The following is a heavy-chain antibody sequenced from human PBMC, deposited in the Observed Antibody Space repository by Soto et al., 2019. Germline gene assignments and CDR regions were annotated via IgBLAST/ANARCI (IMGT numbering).Heavy chain of an antibody. D-gene: IGHD2-15*01. V-gene: IGHV4-39*01. CDR3: ARWVEVSLDYFDS. Sequence: PSETQSLTCTVSGGSISPNSYYWGWIRQPPGKGLEWIGKIFYSGSTDYSPSLKGRVTMSVDTSKNQFSLKLSSVTASDTAVYYCARWVEVSLDYFDSWGQGTPVT. CDR2: IFYSGST. CDR1: GGSISPNSYY. J-gene: IGHJ4*02.